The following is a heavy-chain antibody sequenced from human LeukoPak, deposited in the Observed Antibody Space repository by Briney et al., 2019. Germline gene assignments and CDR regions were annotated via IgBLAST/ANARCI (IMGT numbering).Heavy chain of an antibody. CDR2: ITSNSATI. J-gene: IGHJ4*02. CDR3: ARSVGGHFDY. V-gene: IGHV3-48*02. D-gene: IGHD3-16*01. Sequence: QPGGSLRLSCAASGYTFSVYSMNWVRQPPGRGLEWVSYITSNSATIQYADSVKGRFTISRDNAKNSLSLQMNSLRDEDTAVYYCARSVGGHFDYWGQGMLVTVSS. CDR1: GYTFSVYS.